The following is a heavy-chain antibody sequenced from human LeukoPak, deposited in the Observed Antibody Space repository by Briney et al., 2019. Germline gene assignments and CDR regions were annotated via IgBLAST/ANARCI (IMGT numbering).Heavy chain of an antibody. CDR1: GYTLTELS. CDR3: LMTTVTTEKRFDY. J-gene: IGHJ4*02. D-gene: IGHD4-17*01. V-gene: IGHV1-24*01. Sequence: ASVKVSCKVSGYTLTELSMHWVRQAPGKGLEWMGGFDPEDGETIYAQKFQGRVAMTEDTSTDTAYMELSSLRSEDTAVYYCLMTTVTTEKRFDYWGQGTLVTVSS. CDR2: FDPEDGET.